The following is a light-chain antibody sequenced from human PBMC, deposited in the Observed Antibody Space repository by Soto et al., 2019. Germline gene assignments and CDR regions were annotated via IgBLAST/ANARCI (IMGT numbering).Light chain of an antibody. J-gene: IGKJ3*01. V-gene: IGKV3-15*01. CDR2: GAS. CDR1: QSVSSN. Sequence: EIVMTQSPATLSVSPGERATLSCRASQSVSSNLAWYQQKPGQAPRLLIYGASTRATGIPARFSGSGSGTEFTLTISSLQSEDFAAYYCHQYNNWPFTFGPGTKVDIK. CDR3: HQYNNWPFT.